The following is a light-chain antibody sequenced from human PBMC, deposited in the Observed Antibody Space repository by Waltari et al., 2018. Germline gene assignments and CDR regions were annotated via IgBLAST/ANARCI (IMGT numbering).Light chain of an antibody. V-gene: IGKV3-20*01. CDR2: GAS. Sequence: EIVLTQSPGTLSLSPGERATLSCRASQSIKSNYLAWYQQKPGQAPRLLIYGASTRATGITDRFSGGGSGTDFTLTISRLEPEDFAVYFCQQHGSSPPWTFGQGTKVEIK. CDR3: QQHGSSPPWT. J-gene: IGKJ1*01. CDR1: QSIKSNY.